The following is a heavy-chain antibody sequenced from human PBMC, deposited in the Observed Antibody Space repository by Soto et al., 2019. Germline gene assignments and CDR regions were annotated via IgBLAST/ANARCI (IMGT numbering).Heavy chain of an antibody. CDR3: ARSTSLGGMDV. D-gene: IGHD1-1*01. CDR2: IRRSGDYT. J-gene: IGHJ6*02. CDR1: GFSFSTYS. V-gene: IGHV3-21*01. Sequence: EVQLVESGGGLVMPGGSLRLSCIASGFSFSTYSMNWVRQAPGKGLEWVSSIRRSGDYTYYADSLEGRFTISRDNAKNSLSLQMISLRAEDTAVYYCARSTSLGGMDVWGQGTTVTVSS.